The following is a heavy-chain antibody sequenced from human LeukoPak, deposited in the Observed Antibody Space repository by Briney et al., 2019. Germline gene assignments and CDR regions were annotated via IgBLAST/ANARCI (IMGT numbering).Heavy chain of an antibody. CDR3: ARDGKSGYDYYYYYGMDV. CDR1: GFTFSSYA. V-gene: IGHV3-30-3*01. D-gene: IGHD5-12*01. J-gene: IGHJ6*02. Sequence: GRSLRLSCAASGFTFSSYAMHWVRQAPGKGPEWVAVISYDGSNKYYADSVKGRFTISRDNSKNTLYLQMNSLRAEDTAVYYCARDGKSGYDYYYYYGMDVWGQGTTVTVSS. CDR2: ISYDGSNK.